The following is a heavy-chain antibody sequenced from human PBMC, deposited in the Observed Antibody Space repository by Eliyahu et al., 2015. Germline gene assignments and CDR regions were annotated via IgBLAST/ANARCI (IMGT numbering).Heavy chain of an antibody. CDR1: GFXFSDYA. CDR2: MSDRGDWT. CDR3: AKSGYISGCYLDY. Sequence: EVQLVESGGGLGQPGGSLRLSCXASGFXFSDYAMNWVRQAPGEGLEWXAXMSDRGDWTQYADSVVGRLTVSRDNSKNTLFLQMNNLRAEDTAIYYCAKSGYISGCYLDYWGQGILVTVSS. V-gene: IGHV3-23*04. D-gene: IGHD6-19*01. J-gene: IGHJ4*02.